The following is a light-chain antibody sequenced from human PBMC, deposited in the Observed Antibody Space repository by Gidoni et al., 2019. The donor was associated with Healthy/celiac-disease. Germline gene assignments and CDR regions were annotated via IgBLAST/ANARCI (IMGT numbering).Light chain of an antibody. Sequence: IVLTQSPGTLSLSPGERATLSCRASQSVSSSYLAWYQQKPGQAPRHLIYGASSRATGIPDRFSGSGYGTDFTLTISRLEHEDFAVYYCQQYGSSPTTLTFGPGNKVAIK. V-gene: IGKV3-20*01. CDR3: QQYGSSPTTLT. J-gene: IGKJ3*01. CDR1: QSVSSSY. CDR2: GAS.